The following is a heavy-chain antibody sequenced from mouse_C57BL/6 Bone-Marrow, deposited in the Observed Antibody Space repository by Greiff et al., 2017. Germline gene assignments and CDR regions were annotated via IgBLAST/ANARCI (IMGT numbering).Heavy chain of an antibody. J-gene: IGHJ2*01. CDR2: IYPRSGNT. V-gene: IGHV1-81*01. Sequence: QVQLQQSGAELARPGASVKLSCKASGYTFTSYGISWVKQRTGQGLEWIGEIYPRSGNTYYNEKFKGKATLTADKSSSTAYMELRSLTSEDSAVXCCARNRGGYITTVVADYWGQGTTLTVSS. D-gene: IGHD1-1*01. CDR3: ARNRGGYITTVVADY. CDR1: GYTFTSYG.